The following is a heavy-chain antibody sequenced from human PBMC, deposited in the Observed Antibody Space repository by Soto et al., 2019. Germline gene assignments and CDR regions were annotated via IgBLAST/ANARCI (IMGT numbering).Heavy chain of an antibody. Sequence: GESLKISCSASGFTFSSYAMHWVRQAPGKGLEYVSAISSNGGSTYYADSVKGRFTISRDNSKNTLYLQMSSLGAEDTAVYYCVRTIAARLVYGAFDIWGQGTMVTVSS. CDR1: GFTFSSYA. D-gene: IGHD6-6*01. CDR3: VRTIAARLVYGAFDI. CDR2: ISSNGGST. J-gene: IGHJ3*02. V-gene: IGHV3-64D*09.